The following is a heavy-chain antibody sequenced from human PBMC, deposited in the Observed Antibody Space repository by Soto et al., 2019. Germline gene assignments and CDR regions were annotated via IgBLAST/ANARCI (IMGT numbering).Heavy chain of an antibody. V-gene: IGHV3-30-3*01. CDR1: GFTFSSYA. CDR2: ISYDGSNK. J-gene: IGHJ6*02. CDR3: ARRSIAVAGTRDYYYGMDV. D-gene: IGHD6-19*01. Sequence: QVQLVESGGGVVQPGRSLRLSSAASGFTFSSYAMHWVRQAPGKGLEWVAVISYDGSNKYYADSVKGRFTISRDNSKNTLYLQMNSLRAEDTAVYYCARRSIAVAGTRDYYYGMDVWGQGTTVTVSS.